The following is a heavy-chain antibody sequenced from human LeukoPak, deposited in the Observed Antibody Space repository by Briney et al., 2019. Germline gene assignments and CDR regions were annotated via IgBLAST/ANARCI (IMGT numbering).Heavy chain of an antibody. CDR2: INGDNGNT. V-gene: IGHV1-3*03. CDR1: GYTFSSYA. Sequence: ASVEVSCKTSGYTFSSYAMHWMRQAPGQRLEWMGCINGDNGNTQYSQKFQGRVTFTRDTSASTAYMELSSLASEDMAVFYCARGGPNSGGWTLDHWGQGTLVSVSS. D-gene: IGHD6-19*01. J-gene: IGHJ4*02. CDR3: ARGGPNSGGWTLDH.